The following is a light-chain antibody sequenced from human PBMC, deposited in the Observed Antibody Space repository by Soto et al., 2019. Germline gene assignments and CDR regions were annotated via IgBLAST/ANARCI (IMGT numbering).Light chain of an antibody. V-gene: IGKV1-5*03. CDR1: QSISSW. J-gene: IGKJ1*01. CDR3: QHFNSYPWT. Sequence: DIQLTQSPSTLSASVGDRGTLTCRASQSISSWLAWYQQTKGKAPKLLINKASSLESGVPSRFRGSGSGTECTLTISRLQPDDFETYYCQHFNSYPWTFGQGTKVDIK. CDR2: KAS.